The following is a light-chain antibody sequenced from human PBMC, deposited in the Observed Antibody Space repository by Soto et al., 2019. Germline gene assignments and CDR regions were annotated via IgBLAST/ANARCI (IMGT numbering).Light chain of an antibody. CDR2: QGS. CDR1: SSDVGSYNL. Sequence: QSVLTQPASVSGSPGQWITISCTGTSSDVGSYNLVSWYQQHPGKAPKLMIYQGSNRPSGVSNRFSGSKSGNTASLTISGFQLGDEADYYCCSYAGVTTSPYVCATGTKVTVL. V-gene: IGLV2-23*01. CDR3: CSYAGVTTSPYV. J-gene: IGLJ1*01.